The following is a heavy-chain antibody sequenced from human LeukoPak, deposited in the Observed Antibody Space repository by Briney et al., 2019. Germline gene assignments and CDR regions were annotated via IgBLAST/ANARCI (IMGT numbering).Heavy chain of an antibody. CDR1: GGSFSGYY. CDR2: MYYGRTT. D-gene: IGHD5/OR15-5a*01. Sequence: SETLSLTCAVYGGSFSGYYWSWIRQSPGKGLEWIGSMYYGRTTYYNPSLNSRVTISVVTSKNQFSLQVNSVTAADTAVYYCVRHDGRGGSTMGALDSWGQGSLVTVSS. CDR3: VRHDGRGGSTMGALDS. V-gene: IGHV4-34*01. J-gene: IGHJ4*02.